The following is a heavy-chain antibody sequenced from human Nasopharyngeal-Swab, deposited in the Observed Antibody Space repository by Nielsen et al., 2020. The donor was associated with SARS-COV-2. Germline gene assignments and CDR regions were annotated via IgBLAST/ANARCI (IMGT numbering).Heavy chain of an antibody. V-gene: IGHV4-30-4*01. D-gene: IGHD3-22*01. J-gene: IGHJ4*02. CDR2: IYYSGST. CDR3: ARDSLGTYYHYFDY. CDR1: GCSISSGDYY. Sequence: SETLSLTCTVSGCSISSGDYYWSWIRQPPGKGLEWIGYIYYSGSTYYNPSLKSRVTISVDTSKNQFSLKLSSVTAADTAVYYCARDSLGTYYHYFDYWGQGTLVTVSS.